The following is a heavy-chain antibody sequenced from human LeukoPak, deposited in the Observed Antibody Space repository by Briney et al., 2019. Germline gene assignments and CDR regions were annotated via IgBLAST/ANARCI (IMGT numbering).Heavy chain of an antibody. CDR2: IYYSGST. CDR1: GGSISSYY. Sequence: PSETLSLTCTVSGGSISSYYWSWIRQPPGKGLEWIGYIYYSGSTNYSPSLKSRVTISVDTSKNQFSLKLSSVTPADTAIYYCARGGIVVGYRFDYWGQGTLVTVSS. V-gene: IGHV4-59*01. J-gene: IGHJ4*02. D-gene: IGHD3-22*01. CDR3: ARGGIVVGYRFDY.